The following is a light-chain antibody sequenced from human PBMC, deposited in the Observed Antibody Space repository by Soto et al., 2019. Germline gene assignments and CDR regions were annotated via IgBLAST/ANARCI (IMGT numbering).Light chain of an antibody. Sequence: QPVLTQSPSASASLGASVKLTCTLSSGRSSYAIAWHQQQPDKGPRFLMKLNSDGSHSKADGIPDRFSGSSSGAERYLTISSLQSEDEADYYCQTWATGIQVFGGGTKLTVL. CDR3: QTWATGIQV. CDR2: LNSDGSH. V-gene: IGLV4-69*01. J-gene: IGLJ2*01. CDR1: SGRSSYA.